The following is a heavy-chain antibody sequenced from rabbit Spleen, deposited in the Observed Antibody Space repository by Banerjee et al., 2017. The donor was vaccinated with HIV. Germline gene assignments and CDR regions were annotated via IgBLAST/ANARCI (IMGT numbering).Heavy chain of an antibody. Sequence: QSLEESGGGLVKPGASLTLTCKASGFSFSSGYDMCWVRQAPGKGLEWIACIYAGSSSSTYSATWAKGRFTFSKTSSTTVTLQMTSLTAADTATYFCARDLDDVIGWNFGWWGPGTLVTVS. D-gene: IGHD4-1*01. CDR1: GFSFSSGYD. V-gene: IGHV1S40*01. CDR3: ARDLDDVIGWNFGW. CDR2: IYAGSSSST. J-gene: IGHJ6*01.